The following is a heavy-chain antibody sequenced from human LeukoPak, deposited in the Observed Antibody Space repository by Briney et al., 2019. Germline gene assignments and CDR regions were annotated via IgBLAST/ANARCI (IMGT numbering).Heavy chain of an antibody. D-gene: IGHD2-2*01. CDR3: AAIVVVPAASGNWFDP. J-gene: IGHJ5*02. Sequence: GGSLRLSCAASGFNFSSYAIHWIRQAPGKGLEWVAVISYDGSNKYYADSVKGRFTISRDNSKNTLYLQMNSLRAEDTAVYYCAAIVVVPAASGNWFDPWGQGTLVTVSS. V-gene: IGHV3-30*01. CDR2: ISYDGSNK. CDR1: GFNFSSYA.